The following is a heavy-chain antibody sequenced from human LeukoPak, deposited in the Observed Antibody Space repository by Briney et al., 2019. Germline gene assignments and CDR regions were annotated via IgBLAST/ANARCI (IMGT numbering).Heavy chain of an antibody. CDR3: AKRGVYSSSWYYFDY. Sequence: GGSLRLSCAASGFTFSSYWMHWVRQAPGKGLVWVSRINSDGSSTSYADSVKGRLTISRDNAKNTLYLQMNSLRAEDTAVYYCAKRGVYSSSWYYFDYWGQGTLVTVSS. CDR1: GFTFSSYW. D-gene: IGHD6-13*01. V-gene: IGHV3-74*01. CDR2: INSDGSST. J-gene: IGHJ4*02.